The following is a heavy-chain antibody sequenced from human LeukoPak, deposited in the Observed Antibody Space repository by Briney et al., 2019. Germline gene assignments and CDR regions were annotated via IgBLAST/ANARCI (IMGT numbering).Heavy chain of an antibody. D-gene: IGHD1-26*01. Sequence: PGGSLRLSCAASGFIFSDYHMTWIRQAPGKGLEWVSYISSSDSILYYADSVKGRFSISRDNAKNSLYLQMNSLRAEDTAVYYCARDKRSYSGSYRASTVDYWGQGTLVTVSS. J-gene: IGHJ4*02. CDR2: ISSSDSIL. CDR3: ARDKRSYSGSYRASTVDY. V-gene: IGHV3-11*04. CDR1: GFIFSDYH.